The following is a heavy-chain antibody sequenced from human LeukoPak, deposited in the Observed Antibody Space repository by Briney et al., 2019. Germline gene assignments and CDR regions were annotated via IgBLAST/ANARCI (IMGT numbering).Heavy chain of an antibody. D-gene: IGHD4-17*01. J-gene: IGHJ4*02. CDR3: ANQDYAQRRYYFDY. V-gene: IGHV1-69*13. Sequence: SVKVSCKASGYTFTSYYMHWVRQAPGQGLEWMGGIIPIFGTANYAQKFQGRVTITADESTSTAYVELSSLRSEDTAVYYCANQDYAQRRYYFDYWGQGTLVTVSS. CDR1: GYTFTSYY. CDR2: IIPIFGTA.